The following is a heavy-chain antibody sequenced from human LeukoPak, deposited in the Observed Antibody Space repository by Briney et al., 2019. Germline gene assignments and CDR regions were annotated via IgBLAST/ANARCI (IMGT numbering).Heavy chain of an antibody. D-gene: IGHD6-25*01. CDR2: IAYSGDT. Sequence: PSETLSLTCSVSGGSINRGGNYWSWIRQHPGKGLEWIGYIAYSGDTYYNPSLRSRITISADTSQTQFSLKLRYATAADTAVYYCAKQRLPGTVDYWGQGTLVTVSS. CDR1: GGSINRGGNY. CDR3: AKQRLPGTVDY. J-gene: IGHJ4*02. V-gene: IGHV4-31*03.